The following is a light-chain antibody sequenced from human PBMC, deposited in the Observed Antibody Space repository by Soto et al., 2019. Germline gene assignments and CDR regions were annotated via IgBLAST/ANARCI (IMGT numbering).Light chain of an antibody. CDR2: NTF. V-gene: IGLV7-43*01. J-gene: IGLJ2*01. Sequence: QTVVTQEPSLTVSPGGTVTLTCASSAGAVTSGFKANWFQQKTGQAPRALIYNTFNSHSRTPARFSGFLRGGKAALTLSNVQREDEAEYYCLFYYGGAQLIFGGGTKLTVL. CDR1: AGAVTSGFK. CDR3: LFYYGGAQLI.